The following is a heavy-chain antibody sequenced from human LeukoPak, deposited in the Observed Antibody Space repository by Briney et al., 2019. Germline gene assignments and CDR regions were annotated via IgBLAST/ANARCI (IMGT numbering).Heavy chain of an antibody. J-gene: IGHJ6*02. D-gene: IGHD6-6*01. V-gene: IGHV3-23*01. CDR2: TTGSGGTT. Sequence: GGSLRLSCAASGFTFSNYGMSWVRQAPGKGLEWVSATTGSGGTTYYADSVKGRFTSSRDNSKNTLYLQVNSLRVEDAAVYYCAKGPYSNSGYYGMDVWGQGTTVTVSS. CDR3: AKGPYSNSGYYGMDV. CDR1: GFTFSNYG.